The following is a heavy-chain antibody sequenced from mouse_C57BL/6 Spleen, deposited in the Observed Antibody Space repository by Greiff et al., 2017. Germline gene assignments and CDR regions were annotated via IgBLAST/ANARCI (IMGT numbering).Heavy chain of an antibody. Sequence: QVHVKQPGAELVKPGASVKLSCKASGYTFTSYWMQWVKQRPGQGLEWIGEIDPSDSYTNSNQKFKGKATLTVDTSSSTAYMQLSSLTSEDSAVYYCARRNYFDYWGQGTTLTVSS. CDR2: IDPSDSYT. CDR3: ARRNYFDY. J-gene: IGHJ2*01. V-gene: IGHV1-50*01. CDR1: GYTFTSYW.